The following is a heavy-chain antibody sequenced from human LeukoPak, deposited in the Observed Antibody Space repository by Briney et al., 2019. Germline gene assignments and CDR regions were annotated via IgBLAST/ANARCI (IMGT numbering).Heavy chain of an antibody. CDR1: GYTFTSNY. V-gene: IGHV1-2*02. J-gene: IGHJ4*02. CDR3: ARVLNYYDSIGYYCYYFDY. CDR2: INPNSGGT. D-gene: IGHD3-22*01. Sequence: ASVQVSCKASGYTFTSNYIHWVRQAPGQGLEWMGWINPNSGGTNYAQKFQGRVTMTRDTSISTAYMELSRLRSDDTALYYCARVLNYYDSIGYYCYYFDYWGQGTLVTVSS.